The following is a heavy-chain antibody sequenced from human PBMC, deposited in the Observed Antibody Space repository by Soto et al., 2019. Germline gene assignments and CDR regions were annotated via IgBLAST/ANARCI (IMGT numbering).Heavy chain of an antibody. Sequence: EVQLLESGGGLVQPGGSLRLSCAASGFSFSSYAMNWVRQAPGKGLEWVSVISGSGDSIYYADSVKGRFTISRDNSKNTLYLQMISLRAEDTAVYDCARRSSGWYFDYWGQGRLVIVSS. D-gene: IGHD6-19*01. J-gene: IGHJ4*02. V-gene: IGHV3-23*01. CDR2: ISGSGDSI. CDR3: ARRSSGWYFDY. CDR1: GFSFSSYA.